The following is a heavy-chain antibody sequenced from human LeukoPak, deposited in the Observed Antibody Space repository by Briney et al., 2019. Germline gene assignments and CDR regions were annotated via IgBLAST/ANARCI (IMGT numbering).Heavy chain of an antibody. J-gene: IGHJ3*02. CDR2: IYYSGST. CDR3: ARVPYYYDSSGYYYSNAFDI. V-gene: IGHV4-59*01. CDR1: GGSISSYY. D-gene: IGHD3-22*01. Sequence: PSETLSLTCTVSGGSISSYYWSWLRQPPGKGLEWIGYIYYSGSTNYNPSLKSRVTISVDTSKNQFSLKLSSVTAADTAVYYCARVPYYYDSSGYYYSNAFDIWGQGTMVTVSS.